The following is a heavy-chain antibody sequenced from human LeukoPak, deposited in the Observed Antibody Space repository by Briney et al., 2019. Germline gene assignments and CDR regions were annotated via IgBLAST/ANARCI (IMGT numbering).Heavy chain of an antibody. V-gene: IGHV1-18*01. Sequence: ASVKVSCKASGYTFTSYGISWVRQAPGQGLEWMGWISAYNGNTNYAQKLQGRVTMTTDTSTSTAYMELRSLRPDDTAVYYCAIEVGSGSYYYFDYWGQGTLVTVSS. CDR1: GYTFTSYG. D-gene: IGHD3-10*01. CDR2: ISAYNGNT. J-gene: IGHJ4*02. CDR3: AIEVGSGSYYYFDY.